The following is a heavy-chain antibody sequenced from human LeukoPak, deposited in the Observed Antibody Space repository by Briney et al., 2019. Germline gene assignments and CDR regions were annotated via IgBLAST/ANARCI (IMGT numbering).Heavy chain of an antibody. J-gene: IGHJ3*02. Sequence: ASVKVSCKASGYTFTSYGISWVRQAPGQGLERMGWISACNGNTNYAQKLQGRVTMTTDTSTSTAYMELRSLRSDDTAVYYCASNWGSSPDDAFDIWGQGTMVTVSS. CDR1: GYTFTSYG. CDR2: ISACNGNT. D-gene: IGHD7-27*01. V-gene: IGHV1-18*01. CDR3: ASNWGSSPDDAFDI.